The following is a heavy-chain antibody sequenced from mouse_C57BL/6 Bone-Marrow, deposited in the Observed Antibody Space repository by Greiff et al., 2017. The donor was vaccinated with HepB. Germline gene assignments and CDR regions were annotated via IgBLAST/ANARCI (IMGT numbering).Heavy chain of an antibody. CDR2: IYPGSGST. D-gene: IGHD2-5*01. V-gene: IGHV1-55*01. CDR3: AIYSNPYYYAMDY. Sequence: QVHVKQPGAELVKPGASVKMSCKASGYTFTSYWITWVKQRPGQGLEWIGDIYPGSGSTNYNEKFKSKATLTVDTSSSTAYMQLSSLTSEDSAVYYCAIYSNPYYYAMDYWGQGTSVTVSS. J-gene: IGHJ4*01. CDR1: GYTFTSYW.